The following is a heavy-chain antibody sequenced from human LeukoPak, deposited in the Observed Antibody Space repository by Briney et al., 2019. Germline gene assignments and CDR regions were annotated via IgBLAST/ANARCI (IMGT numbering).Heavy chain of an antibody. Sequence: SETLSLTCAVYGGSFSGYYWSWIRQPPGKGLEWIGEINHSGSTNYNPSLKSRVTISVDTSKNQFSLKLSSVTAADTAVYYCARAAPNSSGFSLDYWGQGTLVTVSS. V-gene: IGHV4-34*01. CDR1: GGSFSGYY. J-gene: IGHJ4*02. CDR3: ARAAPNSSGFSLDY. CDR2: INHSGST. D-gene: IGHD6-19*01.